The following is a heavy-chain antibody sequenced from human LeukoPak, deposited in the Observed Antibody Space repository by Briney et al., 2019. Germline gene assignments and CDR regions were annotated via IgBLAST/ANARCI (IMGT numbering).Heavy chain of an antibody. CDR3: STEGLAYCDGDCYS. Sequence: PGGSLRLSCAASGFTFSNAWMSWVRQAPGKGLEWVGHIESKPDGGTTDYAAPVKGRFTISRDDSKNTLYLQMNTLKTEDTAVYYCSTEGLAYCDGDCYSWGQGTLVTVSS. D-gene: IGHD2-21*02. CDR1: GFTFSNAW. CDR2: IESKPDGGTT. J-gene: IGHJ5*02. V-gene: IGHV3-15*04.